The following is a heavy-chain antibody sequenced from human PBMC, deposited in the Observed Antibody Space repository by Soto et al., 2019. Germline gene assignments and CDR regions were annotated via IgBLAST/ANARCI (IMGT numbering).Heavy chain of an antibody. Sequence: PGGSLRLSCAASGFTFSNAWINWVRQPPVKGLEWVGRVKSKTDGGTTDFAAPVKGRFAISRDDSKNRVYLEMNSLKTEDTAIYYCTTDSYMTNIIVRFDYWGHGTLVTVSS. D-gene: IGHD4-17*01. J-gene: IGHJ4*01. CDR1: GFTFSNAW. CDR2: VKSKTDGGTT. V-gene: IGHV3-15*07. CDR3: TTDSYMTNIIVRFDY.